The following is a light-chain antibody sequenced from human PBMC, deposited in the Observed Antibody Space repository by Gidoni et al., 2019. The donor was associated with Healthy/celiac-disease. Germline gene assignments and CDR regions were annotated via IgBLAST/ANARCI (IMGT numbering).Light chain of an antibody. V-gene: IGKV3-15*01. J-gene: IGKJ4*01. Sequence: EIVMTQSTATLSVSPGERATLSCRASQRVSSNLAWYQQKPGQAPRLLIYGASTRATGIPARFSGSGSGTEFTLTISSLQSEDFAVYYCQQYNNWPLLTFGGGTKVEIK. CDR2: GAS. CDR1: QRVSSN. CDR3: QQYNNWPLLT.